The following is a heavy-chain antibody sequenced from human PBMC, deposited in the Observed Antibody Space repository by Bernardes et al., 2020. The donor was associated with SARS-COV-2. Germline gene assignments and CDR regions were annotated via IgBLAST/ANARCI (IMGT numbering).Heavy chain of an antibody. Sequence: SETLSLTCTVSGGCISSYYWSWIRQPPGKGLEWIGYIYYSGSTNYNPSLKSRVTISVDTSKNQFSLKLSSVTAADTAVYYCARAKDDSSGVDYGGQGTLVTVSS. CDR3: ARAKDDSSGVDY. V-gene: IGHV4-59*01. D-gene: IGHD3-22*01. J-gene: IGHJ4*02. CDR1: GGCISSYY. CDR2: IYYSGST.